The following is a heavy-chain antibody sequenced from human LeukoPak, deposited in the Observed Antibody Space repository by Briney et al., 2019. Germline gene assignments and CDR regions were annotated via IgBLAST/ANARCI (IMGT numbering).Heavy chain of an antibody. CDR3: AKDRWQQSELFDY. CDR1: TFTFSRYW. J-gene: IGHJ4*02. Sequence: GGSLRLSCAASTFTFSRYWMHWVRQAPGKGLVWVSRINSDGTNTYYADSVKGRFTISRDNTKNTLYLQMNSLRAEDTAVYYCAKDRWQQSELFDYWGQGTLVTVSS. D-gene: IGHD6-13*01. CDR2: INSDGTNT. V-gene: IGHV3-74*01.